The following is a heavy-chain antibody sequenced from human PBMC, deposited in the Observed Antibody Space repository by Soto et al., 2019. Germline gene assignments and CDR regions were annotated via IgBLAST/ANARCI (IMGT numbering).Heavy chain of an antibody. CDR3: ARQGIAAADSWFEP. D-gene: IGHD6-13*01. V-gene: IGHV4-39*01. Sequence: QLQLQESGPGLVKPSETLSLTCTVSGGSISSSSYYWGWIRQPPGKGLEWIGSIYYSGSTYYNPSLNGRVTISLDTSKNQFSLTLRSVTAADTAVYYCARQGIAAADSWFEPWGQGTLVTVSS. CDR2: IYYSGST. J-gene: IGHJ5*02. CDR1: GGSISSSSYY.